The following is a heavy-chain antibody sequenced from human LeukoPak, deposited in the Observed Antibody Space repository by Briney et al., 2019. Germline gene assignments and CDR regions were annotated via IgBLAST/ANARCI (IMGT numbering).Heavy chain of an antibody. CDR2: INPNSGGT. CDR3: ARDDSSGYPDY. V-gene: IGHV1-2*02. CDR1: GYTFTGYY. Sequence: ASVKVSCKASGYTFTGYYMHWVRQAPGQGLEWMGWINPNSGGTSYAQKFQGRVTMTRDTSISTAYMELSRLRSDDTAVYYCARDDSSGYPDYWGQGTLVTVSS. J-gene: IGHJ4*02. D-gene: IGHD3-22*01.